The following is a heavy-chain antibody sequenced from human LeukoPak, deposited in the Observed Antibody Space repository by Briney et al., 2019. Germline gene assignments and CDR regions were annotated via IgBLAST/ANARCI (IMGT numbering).Heavy chain of an antibody. J-gene: IGHJ4*02. CDR2: IYYSGST. CDR3: ASYVLRYFDWLPFDY. Sequence: PSETLSLTCTVSGGSISSSSYYWGWIRQPPGKGLEWIGSIYYSGSTYYNPSLKSRVTISVDTSKNQFSLRLSSVTAADTAVYYCASYVLRYFDWLPFDYWGQGTLVTVSS. D-gene: IGHD3-9*01. V-gene: IGHV4-39*01. CDR1: GGSISSSSYY.